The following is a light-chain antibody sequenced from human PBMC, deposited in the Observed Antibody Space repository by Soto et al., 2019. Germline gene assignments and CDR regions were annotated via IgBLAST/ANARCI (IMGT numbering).Light chain of an antibody. Sequence: ILMTQSPGTLSLSPGERATLSCGASQTVSSSYLAWYQQKPGQAPRLLIYGASSRATGIPDRFSGSGSGTDFTLTISRLEPEDFAMYYCQQYASSPRTFGQGTKVDIK. J-gene: IGKJ1*01. V-gene: IGKV3-20*01. CDR1: QTVSSSY. CDR3: QQYASSPRT. CDR2: GAS.